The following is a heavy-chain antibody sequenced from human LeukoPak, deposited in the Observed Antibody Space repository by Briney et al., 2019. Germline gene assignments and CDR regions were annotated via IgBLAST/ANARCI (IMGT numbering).Heavy chain of an antibody. Sequence: SETLSLTCTVSGYSISSGYYWGWIRQPPGKGLEWIGSIYHSGSTYYNPSLKSRVTISVDTSKNQFSLKLSSVTAADTAVYYCARRARFTTMVRGVISLGPYFDYWGQGTLVTVSS. CDR3: ARRARFTTMVRGVISLGPYFDY. CDR1: GYSISSGYY. V-gene: IGHV4-38-2*02. J-gene: IGHJ4*02. D-gene: IGHD3-10*01. CDR2: IYHSGST.